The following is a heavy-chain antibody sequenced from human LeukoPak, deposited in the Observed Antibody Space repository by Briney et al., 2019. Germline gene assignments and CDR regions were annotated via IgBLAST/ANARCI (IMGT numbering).Heavy chain of an antibody. D-gene: IGHD1-26*01. CDR1: GYTFTSYG. Sequence: ASVKVSCKASGYTFTSYGISWVRQAPGQGLEWMGWISAYNGNTNYAQKLQGRVTMTTDTSTSTAYTELRSLRSDDTAVYYCARARVGATKDYFDYWGQGTLVTVSS. CDR2: ISAYNGNT. CDR3: ARARVGATKDYFDY. V-gene: IGHV1-18*01. J-gene: IGHJ4*02.